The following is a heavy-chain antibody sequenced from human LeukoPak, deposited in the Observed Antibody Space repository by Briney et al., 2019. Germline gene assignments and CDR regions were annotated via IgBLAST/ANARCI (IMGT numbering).Heavy chain of an antibody. J-gene: IGHJ4*02. CDR2: IYYSGST. Sequence: SETLSLTCTVSGGSISSSSYYWGWIRQPPGKGLEWTGSIYYSGSTYYNPSLKSRVTISVDTSKNQFSLKLSSVTAADTAVYYCARLNWNYADYWGQGTLVTVSS. D-gene: IGHD1-1*01. CDR3: ARLNWNYADY. V-gene: IGHV4-39*01. CDR1: GGSISSSSYY.